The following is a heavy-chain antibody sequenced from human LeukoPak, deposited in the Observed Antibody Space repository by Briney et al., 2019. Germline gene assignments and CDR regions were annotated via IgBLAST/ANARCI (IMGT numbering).Heavy chain of an antibody. CDR3: AREPVHYYGMDV. V-gene: IGHV3-48*01. CDR2: ISSSSSTI. J-gene: IGHJ6*02. Sequence: SGGSLRLSWAASGFTFSSYSMNWVRQAPGKGREWVSYISSSSSTIYYADSVKGRFTISRDNAKNSLYLQMDSLRAEDTAVYYCAREPVHYYGMDVWGQGTTVTVSS. CDR1: GFTFSSYS.